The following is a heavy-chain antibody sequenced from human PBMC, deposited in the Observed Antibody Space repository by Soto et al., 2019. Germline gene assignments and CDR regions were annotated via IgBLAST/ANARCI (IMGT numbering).Heavy chain of an antibody. V-gene: IGHV4-34*01. J-gene: IGHJ4*02. CDR1: GGSFSGYY. Sequence: QVQLQQWGAGLLKPSETLSLTCAVYGGSFSGYYWSWIRQPPGKGLEWIGEINHSGSTNYNPSLKSRVTISVDTSKNQFSLKLSSVTAADTAVYYCARAPFRYCSGGSCYRGYFDYWGQGTLVTVSS. D-gene: IGHD2-15*01. CDR2: INHSGST. CDR3: ARAPFRYCSGGSCYRGYFDY.